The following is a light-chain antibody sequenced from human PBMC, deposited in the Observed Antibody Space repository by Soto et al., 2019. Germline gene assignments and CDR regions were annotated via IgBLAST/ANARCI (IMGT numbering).Light chain of an antibody. J-gene: IGLJ2*01. CDR2: EVS. Sequence: QSALTQPPSASGSPGQSVTISCTGTSSDVGGYNSVSWYRQHPGKAPKLMIYEVSRRPSGVPDRFSASKSGNTASLTVSGLQAEDEADYYCSSYAGSDNYVVFGGGTKLTV. CDR3: SSYAGSDNYVV. CDR1: SSDVGGYNS. V-gene: IGLV2-8*01.